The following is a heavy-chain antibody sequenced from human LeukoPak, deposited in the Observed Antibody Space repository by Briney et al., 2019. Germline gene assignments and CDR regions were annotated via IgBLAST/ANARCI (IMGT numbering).Heavy chain of an antibody. V-gene: IGHV3-53*01. J-gene: IGHJ4*02. CDR2: IYSSGST. CDR3: ARDLTGTNY. CDR1: GFNVSNNY. Sequence: PGGSLRLSCAASGFNVSNNYMTWVRQAPGKGLEWVSLIYSSGSTYYADSVKGRFTISRDNSKNTLYLQVNSLRAEDTAVYYCARDLTGTNYWGQGTLVTVSS. D-gene: IGHD1-7*01.